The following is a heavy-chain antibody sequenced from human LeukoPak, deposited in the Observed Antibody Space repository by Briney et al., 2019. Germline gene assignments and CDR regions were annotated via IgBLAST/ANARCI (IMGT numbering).Heavy chain of an antibody. CDR1: GFTISSNY. CDR2: IYGGGST. D-gene: IGHD2-15*01. Sequence: PPGSLTLSCAASGFTISSNYMTWVRQAPGKGLEWVSVIYGGGSTFYADSVKRRFTLSRDNSKNTVYLQMNNLRAEDTAVYYCARGRGSCSGGSCYDYWGQGTRVIVSS. V-gene: IGHV3-53*01. J-gene: IGHJ4*02. CDR3: ARGRGSCSGGSCYDY.